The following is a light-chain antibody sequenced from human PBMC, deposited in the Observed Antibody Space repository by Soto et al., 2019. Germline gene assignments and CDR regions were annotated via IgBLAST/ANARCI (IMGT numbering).Light chain of an antibody. CDR2: AAS. V-gene: IGKV1-39*01. Sequence: DIQMTESPSSLSASVGDRFPITCLASQSISSYLNWYQQKPGKSPKLLIYAASSLQSGFPSRFSGSGSGTEFTLTISSLQSEDFAVYYCQQYHSWPPRTVGPATKVEI. J-gene: IGKJ1*01. CDR1: QSISSY. CDR3: QQYHSWPPRT.